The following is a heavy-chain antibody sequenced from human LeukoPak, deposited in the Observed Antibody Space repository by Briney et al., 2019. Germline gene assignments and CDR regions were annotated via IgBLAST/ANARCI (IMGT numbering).Heavy chain of an antibody. Sequence: SETLSLTCTVSGGSISSYYWSWIRQPPGKGLEWIGYIYYSGSTNYNPSLKSRVTISVDTSKNQFSLKLSSVTAADTAVYYCARHVRPQLVLWFDPWGQGTLVTVSS. V-gene: IGHV4-59*08. CDR1: GGSISSYY. CDR3: ARHVRPQLVLWFDP. CDR2: IYYSGST. J-gene: IGHJ5*02. D-gene: IGHD6-13*01.